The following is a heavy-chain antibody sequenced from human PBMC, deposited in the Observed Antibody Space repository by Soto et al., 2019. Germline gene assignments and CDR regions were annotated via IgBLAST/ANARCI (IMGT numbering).Heavy chain of an antibody. CDR2: IYFDGST. CDR3: ARGSAGRFLGVYYGVDV. Sequence: QVRLQESGPGLVKPSQTLSLTCTVSGGSISTGAYHWHWIRQHPGTGLDWIGYIYFDGSTYYNSSLMSRRDISLDSSQNQFSLRLTSVTAADTAVYYCARGSAGRFLGVYYGVDVWGQGTTVTVSS. V-gene: IGHV4-31*03. J-gene: IGHJ6*02. CDR1: GGSISTGAYH. D-gene: IGHD3-3*01.